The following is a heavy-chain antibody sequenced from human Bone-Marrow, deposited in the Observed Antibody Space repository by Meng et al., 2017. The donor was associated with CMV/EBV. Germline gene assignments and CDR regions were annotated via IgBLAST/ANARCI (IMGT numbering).Heavy chain of an antibody. CDR2: IVVGSGNT. J-gene: IGHJ4*02. CDR3: AAYYYGSGSYHSTSYYFDY. D-gene: IGHD3-10*01. Sequence: SVKVSCKASGFTFTSSAVQWVRQARGQRLEWIGWIVVGSGNTNYAQKFQERVTITRDMSTSTAYMELSSLRSEDTAVYYCAAYYYGSGSYHSTSYYFDYWGQGTLVTGSS. CDR1: GFTFTSSA. V-gene: IGHV1-58*01.